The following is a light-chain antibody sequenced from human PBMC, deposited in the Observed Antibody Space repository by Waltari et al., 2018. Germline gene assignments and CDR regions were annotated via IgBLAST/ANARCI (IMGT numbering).Light chain of an antibody. CDR2: VNSDGSH. Sequence: QLVLTQSPSASASLGASVKLTCTLSSGHSSNVIAWLQQRPETGPRYLMKVNSDGSHTKGDEIPDRFSGSSSGAERYLTISNLQSEDEADYFCPTGGHGAWVFGGGTTLTVL. CDR3: PTGGHGAWV. CDR1: SGHSSNV. V-gene: IGLV4-69*01. J-gene: IGLJ3*02.